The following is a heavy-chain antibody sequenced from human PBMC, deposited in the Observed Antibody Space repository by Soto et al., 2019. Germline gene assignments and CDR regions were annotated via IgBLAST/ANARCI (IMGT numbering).Heavy chain of an antibody. J-gene: IGHJ6*02. V-gene: IGHV4-61*01. CDR1: GGSVSSGSYY. CDR2: IYYSGST. CDR3: ARDTGRVVVPAAIPGQSMDV. Sequence: QVQLQESGPGLVKPSETLSLTCTVSGGSVSSGSYYWSWIRQPPGKGLEWIGYIYYSGSTNYNPSLKRRVTISVDTSKNQFSLKLSSVTAADTAVYYCARDTGRVVVPAAIPGQSMDVWGQGTTVTVSS. D-gene: IGHD2-2*02.